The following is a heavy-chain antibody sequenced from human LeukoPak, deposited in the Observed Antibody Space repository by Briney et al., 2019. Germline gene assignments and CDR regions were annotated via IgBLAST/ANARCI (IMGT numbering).Heavy chain of an antibody. J-gene: IGHJ4*02. CDR2: IYASESP. V-gene: IGHV4-4*09. Sequence: PSETLSLTCTVSGGSISSNYWSWIRQPPGKGLEWLGYIYASESPTYNPSLESRVTISVDTSKNQISLKLTSVTAADTAVYYCVRHSSGWYYFDYWGQGTLVTVSS. D-gene: IGHD6-19*01. CDR1: GGSISSNY. CDR3: VRHSSGWYYFDY.